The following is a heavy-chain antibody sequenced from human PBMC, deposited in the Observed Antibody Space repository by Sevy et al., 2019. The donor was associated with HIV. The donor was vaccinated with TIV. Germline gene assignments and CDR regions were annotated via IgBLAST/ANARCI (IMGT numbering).Heavy chain of an antibody. V-gene: IGHV3-30*18. CDR1: GFTFSSYG. J-gene: IGHJ6*02. D-gene: IGHD5-12*01. CDR2: ISYDGSNK. Sequence: GGSLKISCAASGFTFSSYGMHWVRQAPGKGLEWVAVISYDGSNKYYADSVKGRVTISRDNYKNTLYLQMNSLRVEDTAVYYCAKARWLHLSYGMDVWGQGTTVTVSS. CDR3: AKARWLHLSYGMDV.